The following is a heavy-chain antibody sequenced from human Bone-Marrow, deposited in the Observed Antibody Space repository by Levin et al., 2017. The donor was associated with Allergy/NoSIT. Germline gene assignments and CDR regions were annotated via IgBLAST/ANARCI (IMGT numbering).Heavy chain of an antibody. CDR2: IDNDGVTT. CDR1: GFTRRYW. Sequence: GESLKISCALSGFTRRYWMHWVRKAPGKGLEWISHIDNDGVTTHIADSVKGRFTVSRDNAENTLYLQMNSLRVEDTALYYCATDFQYRLDVWGQGTTVTVSS. V-gene: IGHV3-74*01. J-gene: IGHJ6*02. CDR3: ATDFQYRLDV.